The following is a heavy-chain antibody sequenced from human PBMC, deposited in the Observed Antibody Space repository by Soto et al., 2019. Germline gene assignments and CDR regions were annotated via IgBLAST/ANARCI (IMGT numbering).Heavy chain of an antibody. D-gene: IGHD5-18*01. V-gene: IGHV4-31*03. CDR2: IYYSGST. J-gene: IGHJ4*02. CDR3: ARVDTAMDKVRYFDY. CDR1: GGSISSGGYY. Sequence: SDTLSLTCTVSGGSISSGGYYWSWIRQHPGKGLEWIGYIYYSGSTYYNPSLKSRVTISVDTSKNQFSLKLSSVTAADTAVYYCARVDTAMDKVRYFDYWGQGTLVTVSS.